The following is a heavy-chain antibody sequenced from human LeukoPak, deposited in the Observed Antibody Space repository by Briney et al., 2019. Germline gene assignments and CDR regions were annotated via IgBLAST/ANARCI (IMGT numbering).Heavy chain of an antibody. Sequence: GGSLRLSCAGSGFTFSDYDMSWIRQAPGKGLEWVSYISSSGSTIDYADSVKGRFTISRDNAKNSLYLHMNSLRAEDTAVYYCARHEKDSRGWYGLGQWGQGTLVTVSS. J-gene: IGHJ4*02. CDR1: GFTFSDYD. CDR3: ARHEKDSRGWYGLGQ. V-gene: IGHV3-11*01. CDR2: ISSSGSTI. D-gene: IGHD6-19*01.